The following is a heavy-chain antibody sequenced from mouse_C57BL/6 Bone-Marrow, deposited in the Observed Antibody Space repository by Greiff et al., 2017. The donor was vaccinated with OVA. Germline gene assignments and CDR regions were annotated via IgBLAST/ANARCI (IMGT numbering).Heavy chain of an antibody. CDR2: ISSGGSYT. J-gene: IGHJ1*03. V-gene: IGHV5-6*01. CDR1: GFTFSSYG. D-gene: IGHD1-1*01. Sequence: EVQGVESGGDLVKPGGSLKLSCAASGFTFSSYGMSWVRQTPDKRLEWVATISSGGSYTYYPDSVKGRFTISRDNAKNTLYLQMSSLKSEDTAMDYCARQNYYGAGYFDVWGTGTTVTVSS. CDR3: ARQNYYGAGYFDV.